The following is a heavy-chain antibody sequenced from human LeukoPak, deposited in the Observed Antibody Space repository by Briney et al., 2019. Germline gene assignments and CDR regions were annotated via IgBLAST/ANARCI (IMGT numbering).Heavy chain of an antibody. CDR2: ISSSSSTI. CDR3: ARDLGVYYDFWSGYSHFDY. D-gene: IGHD3-3*01. Sequence: GGSLRLSCAASGFTFSSYSMNWVRQAPGKGLEWVSYISSSSSTIYYADSVKGRFTISRDNAKNSLYLQMNSLRAEDTAVYYCARDLGVYYDFWSGYSHFDYWGQGTLVTVSS. J-gene: IGHJ4*02. CDR1: GFTFSSYS. V-gene: IGHV3-48*01.